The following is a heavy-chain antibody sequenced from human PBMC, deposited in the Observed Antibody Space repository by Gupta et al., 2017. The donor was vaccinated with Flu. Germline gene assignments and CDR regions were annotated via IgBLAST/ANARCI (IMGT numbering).Heavy chain of an antibody. CDR1: GGSFSGYY. D-gene: IGHD5-18*01. CDR2: INNSGST. Sequence: QVQLQQWGAGLLKPSETLSLTCAVYGGSFSGYYWSWIRQPPGKGLEWSGEINNSGSTNYNPSRKRRVTISVDTSKNQFSLKLSSVTAAETAVYYCARTSRNSYGPYYYGMDVWGQGTTVTVSS. CDR3: ARTSRNSYGPYYYGMDV. V-gene: IGHV4-34*01. J-gene: IGHJ6*02.